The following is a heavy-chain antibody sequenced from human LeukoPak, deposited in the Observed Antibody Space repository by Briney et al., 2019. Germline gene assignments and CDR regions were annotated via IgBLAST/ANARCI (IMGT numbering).Heavy chain of an antibody. CDR1: GGSFSGYY. J-gene: IGHJ3*01. Sequence: PSETLSLTCAVYGGSFSGYYWSWIRQPPGKGLEWIGYIYYSGSTNYNPSLMSRVIISVDTSKNQFSLKLRSVTAADTAVYYCARDLWELQSAFDLWGQGTMVTVSS. CDR2: IYYSGST. D-gene: IGHD1-26*01. CDR3: ARDLWELQSAFDL. V-gene: IGHV4-59*01.